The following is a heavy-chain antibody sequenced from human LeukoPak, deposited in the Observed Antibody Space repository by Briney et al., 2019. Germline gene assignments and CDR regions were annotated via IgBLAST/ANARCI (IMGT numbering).Heavy chain of an antibody. Sequence: GGSLRLSCAASGFXFSSYWISWVRQAPGKGLEWVADIKQDGSEKYYVDSVKGRFTISRDNAKNSLYLQMNSLRAEDTAVYYCARGGHGEQWLVRGAFDIWGQGTMVTVSS. V-gene: IGHV3-7*04. D-gene: IGHD6-19*01. CDR2: IKQDGSEK. CDR1: GFXFSSYW. J-gene: IGHJ3*02. CDR3: ARGGHGEQWLVRGAFDI.